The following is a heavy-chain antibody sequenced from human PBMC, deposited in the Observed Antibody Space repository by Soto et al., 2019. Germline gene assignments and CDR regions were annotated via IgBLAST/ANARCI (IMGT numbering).Heavy chain of an antibody. V-gene: IGHV3-33*01. Sequence: GGSLRLSCAASGFTFSSYGMHWVRQAPGKGLEWVAVIWYDGSNKYYADSVKGRFTISRDNSKNTLYLQMNSLRAEDTAVYYCARVWDYYDSSGYYYYYYGMDVWGQGTTVTVSS. CDR1: GFTFSSYG. CDR2: IWYDGSNK. D-gene: IGHD3-22*01. CDR3: ARVWDYYDSSGYYYYYYGMDV. J-gene: IGHJ6*02.